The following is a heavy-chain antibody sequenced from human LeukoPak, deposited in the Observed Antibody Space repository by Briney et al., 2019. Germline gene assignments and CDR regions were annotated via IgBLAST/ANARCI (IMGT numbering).Heavy chain of an antibody. D-gene: IGHD6-25*01. CDR3: AKDPAKATSIPRVLRY. J-gene: IGHJ4*02. CDR1: GFTYSSYA. CDR2: ITNSGDST. V-gene: IGHV3-23*01. Sequence: PGGSLRLSCAASGFTYSSYAMRWVRQAPGKGLEWVSAITNSGDSTYYADSVKGRFTISRDNSKNTLYLQMNSLRAEDTAVYYCAKDPAKATSIPRVLRYWGQGTLVTVSS.